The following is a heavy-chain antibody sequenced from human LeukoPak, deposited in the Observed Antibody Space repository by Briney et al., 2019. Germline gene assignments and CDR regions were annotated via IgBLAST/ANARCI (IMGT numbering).Heavy chain of an antibody. CDR3: ARHAGGILTGYSSDIWFDP. CDR1: GGSISSSSYY. Sequence: SETLSLTCTVSGGSISSSSYYWGWIRQPPGKGLEWIGSIYYSGSTYYNPSLNSRVTISVDTSKNQFSLKLSSVTAADTAVYYCARHAGGILTGYSSDIWFDPWGQGTLVTVSS. D-gene: IGHD3-9*01. V-gene: IGHV4-39*01. CDR2: IYYSGST. J-gene: IGHJ5*02.